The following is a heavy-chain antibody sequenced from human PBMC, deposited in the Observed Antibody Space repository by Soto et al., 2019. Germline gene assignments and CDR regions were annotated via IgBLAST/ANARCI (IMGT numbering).Heavy chain of an antibody. J-gene: IGHJ6*02. D-gene: IGHD6-13*01. V-gene: IGHV1-58*01. CDR3: ARDGRQLAPYYYGMDV. Sequence: SVKVSCKASGITFRRSAVQWMRQARGQPLEWIGRIVVGSGSTTYAQIVQERITITRDMSTSTVYMDLRSLRPEDTAVYYCARDGRQLAPYYYGMDVWGQGTTVTVSS. CDR1: GITFRRSA. CDR2: IVVGSGST.